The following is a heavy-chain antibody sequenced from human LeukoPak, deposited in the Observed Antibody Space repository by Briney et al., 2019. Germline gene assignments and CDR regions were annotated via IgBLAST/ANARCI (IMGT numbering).Heavy chain of an antibody. CDR2: ISWNGAGT. V-gene: IGHV3-43*01. CDR1: GFTFDDYT. D-gene: IGHD3-10*01. CDR3: AKGGGMIRSSRFDY. J-gene: IGHJ4*02. Sequence: GGSLRLSCAASGFTFDDYTMHWVRQAPGKGLEWVSLISWNGAGTYYADSVKGRFTISRDNSKNSLYLQMNSLRTEDTALYYGAKGGGMIRSSRFDYWGQGTLVTVSS.